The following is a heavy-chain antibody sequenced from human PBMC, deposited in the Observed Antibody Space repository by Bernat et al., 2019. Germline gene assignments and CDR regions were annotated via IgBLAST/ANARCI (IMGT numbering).Heavy chain of an antibody. J-gene: IGHJ3*01. Sequence: EVQLVQSGAALVQPGGSLRLSCAASGFTFLSHRMCWLRQAPGKGLEWVANIKSDGSAKYYVDSVKGRFTISRDNVNNSLYLQMNSLRADDTAVYYCARDPGWGALDLWGQGTMVTVSS. CDR1: GFTFLSHR. CDR3: ARDPGWGALDL. D-gene: IGHD3-16*01. CDR2: IKSDGSAK. V-gene: IGHV3-7*03.